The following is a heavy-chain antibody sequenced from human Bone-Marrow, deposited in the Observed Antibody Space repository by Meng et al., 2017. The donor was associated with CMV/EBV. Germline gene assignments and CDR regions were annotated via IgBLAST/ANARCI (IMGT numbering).Heavy chain of an antibody. J-gene: IGHJ4*02. CDR1: GGTFSSYA. D-gene: IGHD1-26*01. Sequence: SVKVSCKASGGTFSSYAISWVRQAPGQGLEWMGGIIPIFGTANYAQKFQGRVTITTDESTSTAYMELSSLRSEDTAVYYCARGDSGSYYCDYWGQGNLVNVAS. CDR3: ARGDSGSYYCDY. V-gene: IGHV1-69*05. CDR2: IIPIFGTA.